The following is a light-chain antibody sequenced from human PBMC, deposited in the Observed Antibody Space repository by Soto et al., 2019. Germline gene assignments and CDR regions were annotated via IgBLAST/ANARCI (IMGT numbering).Light chain of an antibody. V-gene: IGKV3-11*01. J-gene: IGKJ4*01. CDR2: DAS. Sequence: EIVLTQFPATLSLSPGERATLSCRASQSINTYLAWYQQKPGQPPRLLISDASNRATGTPARFSGSGSGTDFTLTISSLEAEDFAVYYCQQRSDWPPLTFGGGTKVEIK. CDR3: QQRSDWPPLT. CDR1: QSINTY.